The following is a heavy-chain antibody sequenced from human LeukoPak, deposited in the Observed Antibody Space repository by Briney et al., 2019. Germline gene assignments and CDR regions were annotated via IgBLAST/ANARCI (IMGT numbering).Heavy chain of an antibody. CDR1: GASFKSYY. Sequence: SETLSLTCTVSGASFKSYYWNWIRQPPGKGLEWIGSIYYSGSTYYNPSLKSRVTISVDTSKNQFSLKLSSVTAADTAVYYCARQDGSSSPYYFDYWGQGTLVTVSS. J-gene: IGHJ4*02. CDR3: ARQDGSSSPYYFDY. CDR2: IYYSGST. V-gene: IGHV4-59*05. D-gene: IGHD6-6*01.